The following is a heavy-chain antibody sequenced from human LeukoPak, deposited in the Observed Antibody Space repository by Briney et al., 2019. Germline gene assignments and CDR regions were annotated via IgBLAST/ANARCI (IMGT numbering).Heavy chain of an antibody. Sequence: ASVKVSFTVSGYTLTELSMHWVRQAPGKGLEWMGGFDPEDGETIYAQKFQGRVTMTEDTSTDTAYMELSSLRSEDTAVYYCATAGATLWFDPWGQGTLVTVSS. CDR2: FDPEDGET. D-gene: IGHD6-25*01. V-gene: IGHV1-24*01. J-gene: IGHJ5*02. CDR1: GYTLTELS. CDR3: ATAGATLWFDP.